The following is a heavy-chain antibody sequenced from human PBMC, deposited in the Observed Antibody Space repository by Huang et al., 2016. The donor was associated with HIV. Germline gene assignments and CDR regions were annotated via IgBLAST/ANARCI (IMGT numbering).Heavy chain of an antibody. D-gene: IGHD2-15*01. Sequence: EEHLVESGGGLVQPGGFLRLSCEACGFKFSNSWMQGVRQTPGKGLMWVSRIRIDGRTTDYADSVKGRFTISRDNAKNTLYLQMSSLTAEDTAIYYCARAGGFEIWGQGTVVTVSS. V-gene: IGHV3-74*01. J-gene: IGHJ3*02. CDR1: GFKFSNSW. CDR2: IRIDGRTT. CDR3: ARAGGFEI.